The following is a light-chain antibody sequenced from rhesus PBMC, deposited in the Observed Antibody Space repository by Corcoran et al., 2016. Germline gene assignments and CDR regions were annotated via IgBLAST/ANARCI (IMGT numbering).Light chain of an antibody. CDR1: ENVNNY. Sequence: DIQMTQSPSSLSASVGDRVTITCRARENVNNYLHWYQQKPGKAPKLLIYKASTLQSGVPSRFSGSGSGTDFTLTLSSLQPDYFATYYCQHSYGTPLTFGGGTKVELK. J-gene: IGKJ4*01. V-gene: IGKV1-74*01. CDR2: KAS. CDR3: QHSYGTPLT.